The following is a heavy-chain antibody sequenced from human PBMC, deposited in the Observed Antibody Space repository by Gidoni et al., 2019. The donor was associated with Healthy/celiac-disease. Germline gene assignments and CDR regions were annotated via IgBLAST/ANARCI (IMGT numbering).Heavy chain of an antibody. CDR3: ARGWCSSTSCYRYYFDY. Sequence: QVQLVQSGAEVKKPGSSVKVSCKASGGTFSSYAISWVRQAPGQGLEWMGGIIPIFGTANYAQKFQGRVTITADESTSTAYMELSSLRSEDTAVYYCARGWCSSTSCYRYYFDYWGQGTLVTVSS. V-gene: IGHV1-69*01. CDR2: IIPIFGTA. CDR1: GGTFSSYA. J-gene: IGHJ4*02. D-gene: IGHD2-2*01.